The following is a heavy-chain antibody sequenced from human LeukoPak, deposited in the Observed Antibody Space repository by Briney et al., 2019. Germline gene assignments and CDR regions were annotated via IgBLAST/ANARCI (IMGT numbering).Heavy chain of an antibody. D-gene: IGHD4-17*01. Sequence: PRGSLRLSCAASGFTFSSYWMSWVRHAPGKGLGWVANIKQDGSEKYYVDSVKGRFTISRDNAKNSLYLQMNSLRAEDTAVYYCAREGRKDYGDFFDYWGQGTLVTVSS. V-gene: IGHV3-7*01. CDR2: IKQDGSEK. CDR3: AREGRKDYGDFFDY. J-gene: IGHJ4*02. CDR1: GFTFSSYW.